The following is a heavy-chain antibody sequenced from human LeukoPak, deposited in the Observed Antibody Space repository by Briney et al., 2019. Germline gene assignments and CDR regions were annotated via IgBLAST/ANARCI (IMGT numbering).Heavy chain of an antibody. Sequence: SETLSLTCNVSGGSINSNTYNWGWVRQPPGRGLKWIGIIYISGRTFYSSSLKSRVTMSVDTSKNQFSLNLSSVTAADTAVYYCAREVWADHAFDIWGQGTMVTVSS. D-gene: IGHD7-27*01. CDR1: GGSINSNTYN. CDR2: IYISGRT. J-gene: IGHJ3*02. V-gene: IGHV4-39*07. CDR3: AREVWADHAFDI.